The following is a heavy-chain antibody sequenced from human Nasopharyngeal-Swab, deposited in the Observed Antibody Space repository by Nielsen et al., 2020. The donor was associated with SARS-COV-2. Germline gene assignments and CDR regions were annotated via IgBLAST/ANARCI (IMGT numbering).Heavy chain of an antibody. V-gene: IGHV3-64*01. Sequence: WIRQPPGKGLEYVSAISSNGGSTYYANSVKGRFTIPRDNSKNTLYLQMGSLRAEDMAVYYCARGGSYYYYYGMDVWGQGTTVTVSS. CDR3: ARGGSYYYYYGMDV. J-gene: IGHJ6*02. D-gene: IGHD3-16*01. CDR2: ISSNGGST.